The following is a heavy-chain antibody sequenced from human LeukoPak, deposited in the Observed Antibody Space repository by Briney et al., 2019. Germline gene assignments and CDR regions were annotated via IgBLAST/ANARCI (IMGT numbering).Heavy chain of an antibody. CDR3: ARGGYGDYVRVDY. J-gene: IGHJ4*02. Sequence: GGSLRLSCAASGFTFSSYEMNWVRQAPGKGLEWASYISSSGSTIYYTDSVKGRFTISRDNAKNSLYLQMNSLRAADTAVYYCARGGYGDYVRVDYWGQGTLVTVSS. CDR1: GFTFSSYE. D-gene: IGHD4-17*01. V-gene: IGHV3-48*03. CDR2: ISSSGSTI.